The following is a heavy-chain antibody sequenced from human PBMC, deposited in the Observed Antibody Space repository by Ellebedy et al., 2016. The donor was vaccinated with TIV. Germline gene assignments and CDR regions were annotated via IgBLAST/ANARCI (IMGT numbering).Heavy chain of an antibody. CDR1: GFTFSSYA. CDR3: AKDRRWELLRGGNYFDY. CDR2: ISGSGRST. J-gene: IGHJ4*02. D-gene: IGHD1-26*01. V-gene: IGHV3-23*01. Sequence: GESLKISCAASGFTFSSYAMSWVCQAPGKGLEWVSAISGSGRSTYYAGSVKGRFTSARDNSKHTLYLPMNSRRAEDTAVFYCAKDRRWELLRGGNYFDYWGQGTLVTVSS.